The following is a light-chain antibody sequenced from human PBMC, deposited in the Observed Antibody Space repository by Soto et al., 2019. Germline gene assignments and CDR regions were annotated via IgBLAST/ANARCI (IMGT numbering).Light chain of an antibody. J-gene: IGKJ2*01. V-gene: IGKV3-20*01. CDR3: QQYRSSPRYT. CDR1: QSVSSSY. Sequence: EIVLTQSPGTLSLSPGERATLSCRASQSVSSSYLAWYQQKPGQAPRLLIYGASSRATGIPDRFSGSGSGTHFTPTISRLETEDLGVYYCQQYRSSPRYTSGQGTKLAIK. CDR2: GAS.